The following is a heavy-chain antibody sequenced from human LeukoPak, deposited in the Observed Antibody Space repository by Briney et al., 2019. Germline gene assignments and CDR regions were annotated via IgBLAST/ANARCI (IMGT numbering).Heavy chain of an antibody. CDR3: AKDVDLYCSSTSCYAGRFDY. CDR2: ISGSGGST. D-gene: IGHD2-2*01. V-gene: IGHV3-23*01. CDR1: GFTFSSYA. J-gene: IGHJ4*02. Sequence: GGSLRLSCAASGFTFSSYAMSWVRQAPGKGLEWVSAISGSGGSTYYADSVKGRFTISRDNSKNTLYLQMNSLRAEDTAVYYCAKDVDLYCSSTSCYAGRFDYWGQGTLVTVSS.